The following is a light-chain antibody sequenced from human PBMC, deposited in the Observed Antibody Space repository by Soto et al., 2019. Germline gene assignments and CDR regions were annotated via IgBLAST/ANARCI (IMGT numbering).Light chain of an antibody. Sequence: DIQMTQSPSSLSAFVGDSVTITCHASQRISTFLNWYHQKPGKAPKLHIYSASYLQSGVPSNFSGSGSGTDFTLSIVTLQPEDFGTYYCQQSYRLPLTFGGGTKVEI. CDR3: QQSYRLPLT. V-gene: IGKV1-39*01. CDR2: SAS. J-gene: IGKJ4*01. CDR1: QRISTF.